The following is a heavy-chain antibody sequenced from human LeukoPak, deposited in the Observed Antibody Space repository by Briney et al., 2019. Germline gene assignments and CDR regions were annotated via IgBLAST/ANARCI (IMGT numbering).Heavy chain of an antibody. V-gene: IGHV1-69*01. Sequence: SVTVSCKASGGTFSSYAISWVRQAPGQGLEWMGGIIPIFGTANYAQKFQGRVTITADESTSTAYMELSSLRSEDTAVYYCARDSSSWYNWNDDWFDPWGQGTLVTVSS. CDR1: GGTFSSYA. J-gene: IGHJ5*02. CDR2: IIPIFGTA. CDR3: ARDSSSWYNWNDDWFDP. D-gene: IGHD1-20*01.